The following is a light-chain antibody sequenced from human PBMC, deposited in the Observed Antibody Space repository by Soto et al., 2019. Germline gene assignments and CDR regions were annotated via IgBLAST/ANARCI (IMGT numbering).Light chain of an antibody. CDR2: AAS. CDR1: QSISNY. Sequence: DIQMTQSPSSLSASVADRVTSTCRASQSISNYLAWYQQKPGKVPKLLIYAASTLQLGVPSRCSGSGSGIDFTLTISSLQPEDVASYYCQKFNNAPFTFGQGTRLEIK. CDR3: QKFNNAPFT. V-gene: IGKV1-27*01. J-gene: IGKJ5*01.